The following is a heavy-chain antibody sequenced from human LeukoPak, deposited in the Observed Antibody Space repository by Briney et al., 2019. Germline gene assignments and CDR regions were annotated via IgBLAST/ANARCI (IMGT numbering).Heavy chain of an antibody. CDR1: GFTFSSYA. V-gene: IGHV3-23*01. CDR2: ISGSGRST. Sequence: GGSLRLSCAASGFTFSSYAMSWVRQAPGKGLEWVSAISGSGRSTYYADSVKGRFTISRGNSKNTLYLQMNSLRAEDTAVYYCAKELTGGDYPFNWFDPWGQGTLVTVSS. D-gene: IGHD4-17*01. J-gene: IGHJ5*02. CDR3: AKELTGGDYPFNWFDP.